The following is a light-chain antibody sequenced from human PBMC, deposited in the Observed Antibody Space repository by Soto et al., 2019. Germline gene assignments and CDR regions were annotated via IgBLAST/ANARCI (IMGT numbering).Light chain of an antibody. CDR1: QSISSW. Sequence: DIQMTQSPSALSASVGDRATITCRASQSISSWLAWYQQKPGKAPKLLIYDASTLQSGVPSRYSGSGSGTEFTLTISSLQPEDFATYYCLQHNSYPITFGQGTRLEIK. V-gene: IGKV1-5*01. J-gene: IGKJ5*01. CDR2: DAS. CDR3: LQHNSYPIT.